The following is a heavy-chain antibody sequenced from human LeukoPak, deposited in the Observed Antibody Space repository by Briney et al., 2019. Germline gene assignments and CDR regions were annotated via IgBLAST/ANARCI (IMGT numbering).Heavy chain of an antibody. CDR1: GGSFSGYY. CDR3: ARRRDSSGWFPNWFDP. CDR2: INHSGST. J-gene: IGHJ5*02. V-gene: IGHV4-34*01. Sequence: PLETLSLTCAVYGGSFSGYYWSWIRQPPGKGLEWIGEINHSGSTNYNPSLKSRVTISVDTSKNQFSLKLNFVTAADTAVYYCARRRDSSGWFPNWFDPWGQGTLVTVSS. D-gene: IGHD6-19*01.